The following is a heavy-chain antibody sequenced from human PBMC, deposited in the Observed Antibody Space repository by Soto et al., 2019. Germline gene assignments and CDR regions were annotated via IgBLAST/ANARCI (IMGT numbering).Heavy chain of an antibody. V-gene: IGHV1-69*13. D-gene: IGHD3-22*01. Sequence: SAPLSCQASRGTSIGDAITLVRQAPRQGFEWMGGIIPIFGTANYAQKFQGRVTITADESTSTAYMELSSLRSEDTAVYYCARDRGPSSGYYPYWFDPWGQGTLVTVSS. J-gene: IGHJ5*02. CDR2: IIPIFGTA. CDR1: RGTSIGDA. CDR3: ARDRGPSSGYYPYWFDP.